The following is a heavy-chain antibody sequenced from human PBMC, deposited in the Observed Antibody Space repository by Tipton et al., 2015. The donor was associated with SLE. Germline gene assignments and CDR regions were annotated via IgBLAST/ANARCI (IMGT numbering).Heavy chain of an antibody. CDR3: ARARLFFFDY. V-gene: IGHV4-59*01. CDR1: GGSISSYY. Sequence: TLSLTCTVSGGSISSYYWTWIRQPPGEGLEWIFYIYYTGSTNYNPSLKSRVTISVDTSKNQFSLKLCSVTAADTAVYYCARARLFFFDYWGQGTLVTVSS. J-gene: IGHJ4*02. CDR2: IYYTGST.